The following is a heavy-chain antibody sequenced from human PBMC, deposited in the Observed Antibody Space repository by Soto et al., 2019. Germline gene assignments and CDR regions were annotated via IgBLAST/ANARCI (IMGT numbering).Heavy chain of an antibody. D-gene: IGHD3-22*01. CDR3: ARDRAYYYDSSGYSFYY. CDR2: ISYDGSNK. CDR1: GFTFSSYA. Sequence: QVQLVESGGGVVQPGRSLRLSCAASGFTFSSYAMHWVRQAPGKGLEWVAVISYDGSNKYYADSVKGRFTISRDNSKNTLYLQMNSLRAEDTAVYYCARDRAYYYDSSGYSFYYWGQGPLVTVSS. J-gene: IGHJ4*02. V-gene: IGHV3-30-3*01.